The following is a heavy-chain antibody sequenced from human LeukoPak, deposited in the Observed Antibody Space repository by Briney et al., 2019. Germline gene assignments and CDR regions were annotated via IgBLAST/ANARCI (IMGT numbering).Heavy chain of an antibody. D-gene: IGHD3-10*01. V-gene: IGHV3-48*01. CDR1: GFTFSSYS. CDR3: ARDRGWFGESSTYYFDY. J-gene: IGHJ4*02. Sequence: TGGSLRLSCAASGFTFSSYSMNWVRQAPGKGLEWVSYISSSSSTIYYADSVKGRFTISRDNAKNSLYLQMNSLRAEDTAVYYCARDRGWFGESSTYYFDYWGQGTLVTVSS. CDR2: ISSSSSTI.